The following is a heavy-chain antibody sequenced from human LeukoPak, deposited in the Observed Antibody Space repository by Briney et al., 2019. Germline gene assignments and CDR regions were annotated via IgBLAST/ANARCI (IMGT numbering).Heavy chain of an antibody. CDR2: IYSGGRI. CDR1: GFTVSSNY. D-gene: IGHD5-12*01. Sequence: PGGFLRLSCAASGFTVSSNYMSWVRQAPGKGLDWVSVIYSGGRIYFADSVKGRFTISRDSSKNTLYLQMNSLRAEDTAVYYCARGGYSGYVDYYFDYWGQGTLVTVSS. CDR3: ARGGYSGYVDYYFDY. V-gene: IGHV3-66*01. J-gene: IGHJ4*02.